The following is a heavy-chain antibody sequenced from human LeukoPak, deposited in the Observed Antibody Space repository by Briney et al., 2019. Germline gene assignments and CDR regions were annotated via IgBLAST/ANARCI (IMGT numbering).Heavy chain of an antibody. Sequence: GGSPRLSCAASGFTFSGYNMSWVRQAPGKGLEWVSSIDSSSSYMYYPDSVRGRFTISRDNAKNSLDLQMNSLRAEDTAVYFCARAYCSSTTCYTYDAFDIWGQGTMVTVSS. J-gene: IGHJ3*02. CDR1: GFTFSGYN. CDR2: IDSSSSYM. CDR3: ARAYCSSTTCYTYDAFDI. V-gene: IGHV3-21*01. D-gene: IGHD2-2*02.